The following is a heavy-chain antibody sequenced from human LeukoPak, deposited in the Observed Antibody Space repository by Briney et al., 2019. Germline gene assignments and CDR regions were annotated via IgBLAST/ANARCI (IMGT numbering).Heavy chain of an antibody. CDR3: ARGIWFGTCDI. CDR2: IYYSGST. CDR1: GYSISSGHY. J-gene: IGHJ3*02. D-gene: IGHD3-10*01. Sequence: SETLSLTCTVSGYSISSGHYWGWIRQPPGKRLEWIGYIYYSGSTNYNPSLKSRVTISVDTSMNQFSLKLSSVTAADTAVYYCARGIWFGTCDIWGQGTMVTVSS. V-gene: IGHV4-38-2*02.